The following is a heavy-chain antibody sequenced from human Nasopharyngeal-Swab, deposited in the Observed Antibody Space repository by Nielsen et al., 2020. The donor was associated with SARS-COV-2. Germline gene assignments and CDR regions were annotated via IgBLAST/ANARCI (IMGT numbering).Heavy chain of an antibody. Sequence: GESLKISCAASGFTFSDYYMSWIRQAPGKGLEWVSYISSSGSTIYYADSVKGRFTISRDNAKNSLYLQMNSLRAEDTAVYYCARDQYYYDNSGPAFDIWRQATTFTVSS. D-gene: IGHD3-22*01. CDR2: ISSSGSTI. CDR1: GFTFSDYY. J-gene: IGHJ3*02. CDR3: ARDQYYYDNSGPAFDI. V-gene: IGHV3-11*01.